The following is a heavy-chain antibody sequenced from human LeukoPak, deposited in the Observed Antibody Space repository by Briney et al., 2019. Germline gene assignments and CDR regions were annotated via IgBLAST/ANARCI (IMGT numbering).Heavy chain of an antibody. V-gene: IGHV4-59*08. CDR2: IYYSGST. CDR1: GGSISSYY. CDR3: ASHLINYDILTGYYIDAFDI. J-gene: IGHJ3*02. D-gene: IGHD3-9*01. Sequence: SETLSLTCTVSGGSISSYYWSWIRQPPGKGLEWIGYIYYSGSTNYNPSLKSRVTISVDTSKNQFSLKLSSVTAADTAVYYCASHLINYDILTGYYIDAFDIWGQGTMVTVSS.